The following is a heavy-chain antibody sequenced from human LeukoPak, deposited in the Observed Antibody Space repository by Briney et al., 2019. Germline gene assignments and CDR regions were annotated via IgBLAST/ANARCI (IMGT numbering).Heavy chain of an antibody. CDR3: ARQDSGTYLNPLDI. CDR1: GGSISGYY. D-gene: IGHD1-26*01. J-gene: IGHJ3*02. Sequence: PSETLSLTCIVSGGSISGYYWSWIRQPPGKGLEWIGYIYYTGSTNYNPSLKSRVTISVDTSKNQLSLKLRSVTAADTAVYYCARQDSGTYLNPLDIWGQGTVVTVSS. CDR2: IYYTGST. V-gene: IGHV4-59*08.